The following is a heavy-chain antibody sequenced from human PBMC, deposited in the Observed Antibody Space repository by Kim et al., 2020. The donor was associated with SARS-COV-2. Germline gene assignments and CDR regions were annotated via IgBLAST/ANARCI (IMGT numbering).Heavy chain of an antibody. CDR1: GFTFSSYA. J-gene: IGHJ6*02. CDR2: ISGSGGST. D-gene: IGHD6-13*01. CDR3: AKMGSSSWVGYYYYGMDV. V-gene: IGHV3-23*01. Sequence: GGSLRLSCAASGFTFSSYAMSWVRQAPGKGLEWVSAISGSGGSTYYADSVKGRFTISIDNSKNTLYLQMNSLRAEDTAVYYCAKMGSSSWVGYYYYGMDVWGQGTTVTVSS.